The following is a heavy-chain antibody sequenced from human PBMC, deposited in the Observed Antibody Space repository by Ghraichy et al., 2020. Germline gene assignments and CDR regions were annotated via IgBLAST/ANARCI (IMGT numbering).Heavy chain of an antibody. CDR2: ISSSSTI. J-gene: IGHJ1*01. CDR3: ARRIAVAGTRGHFQH. CDR1: GFTFSSYS. Sequence: GGSLRLSCAASGFTFSSYSMNWVRQAPGKGLEWVSYISSSSTIYYADSVKGRFTISRDNAKNSLYLQMNSLRDEDTAVYYCARRIAVAGTRGHFQHWGQGTLVTVSS. V-gene: IGHV3-48*02. D-gene: IGHD6-19*01.